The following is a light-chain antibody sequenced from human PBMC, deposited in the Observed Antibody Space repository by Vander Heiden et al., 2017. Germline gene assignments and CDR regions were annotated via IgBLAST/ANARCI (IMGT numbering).Light chain of an antibody. CDR1: ESVSKN. CDR3: QQYNNRSPLS. J-gene: IGKJ4*01. CDR2: GAS. Sequence: ETVMTQSPATLSVSPEQRPTLSCRASESVSKNLAWYQHKPGQAPRLLIYGASTRATGIPGRFSGSGYGTEFTLTISSLQSEDFAVYYCQQYNNRSPLSFGGGTKVEIK. V-gene: IGKV3-15*01.